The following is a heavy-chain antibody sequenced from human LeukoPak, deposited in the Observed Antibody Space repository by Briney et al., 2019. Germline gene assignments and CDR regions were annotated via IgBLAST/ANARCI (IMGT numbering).Heavy chain of an antibody. CDR2: IYHSGST. D-gene: IGHD1-26*01. CDR1: GGSISSGGYS. Sequence: SETLSLTCAVSGGSISSGGYSWSWIRQPPGKGLEWIGYIYHSGSTYYNPSLKSRVTISVDTSKNQFSLKLSSVTAADTAVYYCARGTGGVGATTDAYYYYGMDVWGQGTTVTVSS. J-gene: IGHJ6*02. CDR3: ARGTGGVGATTDAYYYYGMDV. V-gene: IGHV4-30-2*01.